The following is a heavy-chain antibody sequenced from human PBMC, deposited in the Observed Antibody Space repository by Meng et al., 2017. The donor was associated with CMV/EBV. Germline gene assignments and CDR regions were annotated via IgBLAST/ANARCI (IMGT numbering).Heavy chain of an antibody. CDR1: GGSISSYY. J-gene: IGHJ5*02. CDR3: ARDLMNCSSTSCANWFDP. V-gene: IGHV4-4*07. D-gene: IGHD2-2*01. CDR2: IYTSGST. Sequence: VELRESGPRLVKPPEPLSLTCTVSGGSISSYYWSWIRQPAGKGLEWIGRIYTSGSTNYNPSLKSRVTMSVDTSKNQFSLKLSSVTAADTAVYYCARDLMNCSSTSCANWFDPWGQGTLVTVSS.